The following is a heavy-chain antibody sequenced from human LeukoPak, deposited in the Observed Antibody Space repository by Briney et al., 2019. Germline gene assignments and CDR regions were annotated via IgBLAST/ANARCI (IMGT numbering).Heavy chain of an antibody. V-gene: IGHV1-18*01. J-gene: IGHJ4*02. CDR2: AYNGNT. D-gene: IGHD3-22*01. CDR3: ASFLYYYESSGYYYNY. Sequence: AYNGNTNYAQKLQGRVTMTTDTSTRTAYMELRSLRSDDTAVYYCASFLYYYESSGYYYNYWGQGTLVTVSS.